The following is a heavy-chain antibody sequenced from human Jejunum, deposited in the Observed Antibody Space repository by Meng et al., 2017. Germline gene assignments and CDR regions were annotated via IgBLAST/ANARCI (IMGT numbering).Heavy chain of an antibody. CDR2: INTVTGNP. Sequence: ASAKVSCKASGDTFTDDGMIWVRQAPGQGREGRGWINTVTGNPTYAQGFTGRFVIYLDTSVTTAYLEISSLKAEDRDVYYCARDGWPIDFWGQGTLVTVSS. V-gene: IGHV7-4-1*02. D-gene: IGHD2-15*01. CDR3: ARDGWPIDF. J-gene: IGHJ4*02. CDR1: GDTFTDDG.